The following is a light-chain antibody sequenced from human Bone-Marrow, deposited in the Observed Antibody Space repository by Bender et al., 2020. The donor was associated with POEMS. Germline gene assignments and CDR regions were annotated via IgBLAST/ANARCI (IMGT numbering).Light chain of an antibody. Sequence: HSALAQPASVSGSPGQSITLSCTGTSTNVGGYDLVSWYQQYPGKAPKLLIYDATKRPSGVSNRFSGSRSGNTASLSISGLQAEDEADYYCCSYAGYPAYVLFGGGTTLTVL. CDR2: DAT. CDR1: STNVGGYDL. V-gene: IGLV2-23*01. CDR3: CSYAGYPAYVL. J-gene: IGLJ2*01.